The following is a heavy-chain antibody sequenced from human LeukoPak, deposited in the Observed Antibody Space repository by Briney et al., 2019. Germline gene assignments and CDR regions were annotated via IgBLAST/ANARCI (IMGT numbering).Heavy chain of an antibody. V-gene: IGHV4-4*07. CDR2: ISASGTT. J-gene: IGHJ4*02. Sequence: PSETLSPTCSVSGGSISTYPWSWIRQPAGKGLEWIGHISASGTTNYNASLKSRVTMSADTSKNQFSLRLNSVTAADTAVYYCAREGYNLGTDFWGQGTLVTVSS. D-gene: IGHD5-18*01. CDR3: AREGYNLGTDF. CDR1: GGSISTYP.